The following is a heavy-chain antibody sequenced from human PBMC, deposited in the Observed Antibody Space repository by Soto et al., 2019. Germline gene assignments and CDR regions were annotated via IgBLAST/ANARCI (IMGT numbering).Heavy chain of an antibody. Sequence: ASVKVSCKXSGYTFTSYGISWVRQAPGQGLEWMGWISAYNGNTNYAQKLQGRVTMTTDTSTSTAYMELRSLRSDDTAVYYCARIPYYYDSSGYYYYGMDVWGQGTTVTVSS. V-gene: IGHV1-18*01. CDR2: ISAYNGNT. J-gene: IGHJ6*02. CDR1: GYTFTSYG. CDR3: ARIPYYYDSSGYYYYGMDV. D-gene: IGHD3-22*01.